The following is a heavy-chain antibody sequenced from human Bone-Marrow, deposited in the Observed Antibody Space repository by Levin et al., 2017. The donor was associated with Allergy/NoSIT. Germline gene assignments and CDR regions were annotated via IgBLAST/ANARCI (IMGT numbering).Heavy chain of an antibody. V-gene: IGHV3-21*06. Sequence: GESLKISCTVSGLTFSSQNMHWVRQAPGKGLEWVSSIIATSGSMDFADSVRGRFSISRDTAKNSLHLQMNNLRAEDMAVYYCAASNLDFWGQGTTVTVSS. CDR3: AASNLDF. J-gene: IGHJ6*02. CDR2: IIATSGSM. CDR1: GLTFSSQN.